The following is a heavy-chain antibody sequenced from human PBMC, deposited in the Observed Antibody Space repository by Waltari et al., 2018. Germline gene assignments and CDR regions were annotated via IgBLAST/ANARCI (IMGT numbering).Heavy chain of an antibody. CDR3: ARGGNSSSWYYFDY. CDR2: INHSGST. V-gene: IGHV4-34*01. Sequence: QVQLQQWGAGLLKPSETLSLTCAVYGGSFSGYDWSWIRQPPGKGLEWIGEINHSGSTNYNPSLKSRVTISVDTSKNQFSLKLSSVTAADTAVYYCARGGNSSSWYYFDYWGQGTLVTVSS. J-gene: IGHJ4*02. CDR1: GGSFSGYD. D-gene: IGHD6-13*01.